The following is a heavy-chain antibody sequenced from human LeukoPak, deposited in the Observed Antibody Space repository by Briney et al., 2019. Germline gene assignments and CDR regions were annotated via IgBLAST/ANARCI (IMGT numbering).Heavy chain of an antibody. V-gene: IGHV4-4*07. CDR3: ARDQYPSRIAAAGTGWFDP. CDR2: IYTSGST. Sequence: SETLSLTCTVSGGSISSYYWSWIRQPAGKGLEWIGRIYTSGSTDYNPSLKSRVTMLVDTSKNQFSLKLSSVTAADTAVYYCARDQYPSRIAAAGTGWFDPWGQGTLVTVSS. D-gene: IGHD6-13*01. J-gene: IGHJ5*02. CDR1: GGSISSYY.